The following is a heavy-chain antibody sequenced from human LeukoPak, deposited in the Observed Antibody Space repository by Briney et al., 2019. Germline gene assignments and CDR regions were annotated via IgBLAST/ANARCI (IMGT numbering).Heavy chain of an antibody. CDR2: ISYDGSNK. J-gene: IGHJ6*02. V-gene: IGHV3-30-3*01. CDR1: GLTFSSYA. CDR3: ARDQGSYTTYYYYGMDV. Sequence: GGSLRLSCAASGLTFSSYAMHWVRQAPGKGLEWVAVISYDGSNKYYADSVKGRFTISRDNSKNTLYLQMNSLRAEDTAVYYCARDQGSYTTYYYYGMDVWGQGTTVTVSS. D-gene: IGHD1-1*01.